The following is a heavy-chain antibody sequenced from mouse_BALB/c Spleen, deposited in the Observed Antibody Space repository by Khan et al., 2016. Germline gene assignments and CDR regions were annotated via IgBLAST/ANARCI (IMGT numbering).Heavy chain of an antibody. CDR1: GFTFTDYY. Sequence: EVELVESGGGLVQPGGSLRLSCATSGFTFTDYYMSWVRQPPGKALEWLGFIRNKANGYTTEYSASVKGRFTISRDNSQSILYLQMNTLRAEDSATYCCARDNWPGDYFDYWGQGTTLTVSS. V-gene: IGHV7-3*02. CDR3: ARDNWPGDYFDY. CDR2: IRNKANGYTT. J-gene: IGHJ2*01. D-gene: IGHD4-1*02.